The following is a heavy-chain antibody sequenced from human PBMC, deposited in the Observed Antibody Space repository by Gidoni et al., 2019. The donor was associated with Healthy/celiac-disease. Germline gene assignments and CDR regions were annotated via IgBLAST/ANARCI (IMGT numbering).Heavy chain of an antibody. V-gene: IGHV3-23*01. D-gene: IGHD6-19*01. J-gene: IGHJ4*02. CDR1: GFTFSSYA. Sequence: EVQLLESGGGLVQPGGSLRLSCAASGFTFSSYAMSWVRQAPGKGLEWVSAISGSGGSTYYADPVKGRFTISRDNSKNTLYLQMNSLRAEDTAVYYCAKWQQWLVYFDYWGQGTLVTVSS. CDR2: ISGSGGST. CDR3: AKWQQWLVYFDY.